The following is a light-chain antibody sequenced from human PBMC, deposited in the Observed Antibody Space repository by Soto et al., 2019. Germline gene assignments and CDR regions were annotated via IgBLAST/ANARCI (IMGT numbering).Light chain of an antibody. J-gene: IGKJ1*01. Sequence: EIVLTQSPGILSLSPGERATLSCRASQSVSSNYLAWYQQKPGQAPRLLIYGASSRATGIPDRFSGSGSGTDFTLTISRLEPEDFAVYYCQQYGSSLTWTFGQGTKVEIK. CDR3: QQYGSSLTWT. V-gene: IGKV3-20*01. CDR2: GAS. CDR1: QSVSSNY.